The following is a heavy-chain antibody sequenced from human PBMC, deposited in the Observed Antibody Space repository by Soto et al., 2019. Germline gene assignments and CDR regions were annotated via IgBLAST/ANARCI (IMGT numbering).Heavy chain of an antibody. D-gene: IGHD3-22*01. CDR2: ISYDGSNK. V-gene: IGHV3-30*18. CDR1: GFTFSSYG. J-gene: IGHJ6*02. Sequence: QVQLVESGGGVVQPGRSLRLSCAASGFTFSSYGMHWVRQAPGKGLEWVAVISYDGSNKYYADSVKGRFTISRDYSKNTPYLQMNSLRPEDTAVYYCAKGGIYCESSGYQEDRYNYYGMDVWGQGTTVTVSS. CDR3: AKGGIYCESSGYQEDRYNYYGMDV.